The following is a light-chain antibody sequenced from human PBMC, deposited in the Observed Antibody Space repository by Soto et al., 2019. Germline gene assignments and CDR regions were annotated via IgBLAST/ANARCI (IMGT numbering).Light chain of an antibody. J-gene: IGKJ1*01. Sequence: DIVLTQSPGTLSLSPGETATLSCRASQSVSSKYLAWYQQKPGQAPRVLIYGASIRATGVPERFSGGGSGTDFTLTITRLEPEDFAVYYCQQYGSSGTFGQGTKVEIK. CDR2: GAS. CDR1: QSVSSKY. V-gene: IGKV3-20*01. CDR3: QQYGSSGT.